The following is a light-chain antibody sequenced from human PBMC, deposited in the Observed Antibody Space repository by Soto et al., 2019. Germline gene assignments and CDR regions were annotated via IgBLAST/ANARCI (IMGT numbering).Light chain of an antibody. J-gene: IGKJ2*01. CDR3: QQYDIWPRT. Sequence: EIVLTQSPGTLSLSPGERATLSCRASQSVSNNYLAWYQQKPGQAPRLLIYGASNRATGIPDRFSGSGSGTEFTLTISSLQSEDFGVYYCQQYDIWPRTFGQGTKVDIK. CDR1: QSVSNNY. CDR2: GAS. V-gene: IGKV3-20*01.